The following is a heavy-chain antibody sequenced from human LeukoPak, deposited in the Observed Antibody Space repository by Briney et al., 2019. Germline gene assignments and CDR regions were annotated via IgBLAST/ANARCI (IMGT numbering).Heavy chain of an antibody. CDR2: IYYSGST. D-gene: IGHD2-2*01. J-gene: IGHJ6*03. V-gene: IGHV4-39*01. CDR3: ARERWYCSSTSCPAIYYYYYMDV. Sequence: SETLSLTCTVSGGSISSSSYYWGWIRQPPGKGLEWIGSIYYSGSTYYNPSLKSRVTISVDTSKNQFSLKLSSVTAADTAVYYCARERWYCSSTSCPAIYYYYYMDVWGKGTTVTVSS. CDR1: GGSISSSSYY.